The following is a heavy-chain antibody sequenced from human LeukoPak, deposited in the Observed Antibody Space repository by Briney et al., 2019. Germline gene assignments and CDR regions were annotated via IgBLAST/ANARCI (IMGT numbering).Heavy chain of an antibody. D-gene: IGHD1-26*01. V-gene: IGHV1-24*01. CDR1: GYTLTELS. CDR2: FDPEDGET. CDR3: ARDGAASDY. Sequence: ASVKVSCKVSGYTLTELSMHWVRQAPGKGLEWMGGFDPEDGETIYAQKFQGRVTMTTDTSTSTAYMELRSLRSDDTAVYYCARDGAASDYWGQGTLVTVSS. J-gene: IGHJ4*02.